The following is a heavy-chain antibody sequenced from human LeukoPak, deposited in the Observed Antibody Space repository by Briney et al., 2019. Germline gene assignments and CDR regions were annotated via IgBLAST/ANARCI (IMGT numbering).Heavy chain of an antibody. J-gene: IGHJ4*02. Sequence: GGSLRLSCAASGFTLSSYAMSWVRQAPGKGLEWVSAISGSGGSTYYADSVKGRFTISRDNSKNTLYLQMNSLRAEDTAVYYCAKDQPGRGGSGSYYWGQGTLVTVSS. CDR1: GFTLSSYA. CDR2: ISGSGGST. D-gene: IGHD3-10*01. V-gene: IGHV3-23*01. CDR3: AKDQPGRGGSGSYY.